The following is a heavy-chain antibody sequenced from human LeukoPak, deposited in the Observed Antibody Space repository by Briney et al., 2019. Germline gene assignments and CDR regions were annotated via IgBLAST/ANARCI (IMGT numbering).Heavy chain of an antibody. J-gene: IGHJ4*02. CDR1: GFTFSSYE. CDR3: TRDPHSLDY. V-gene: IGHV3-48*03. D-gene: IGHD5-18*01. CDR2: ISSSGSTI. Sequence: GGSLRLSCAASGFTFSSYEMNWVRQAPGKGLEWVSYISSSGSTIYYADSVKGRFTISRDNDKNSLFLQMNSLRAEDTAVYYCTRDPHSLDYWGQGTLVTVSS.